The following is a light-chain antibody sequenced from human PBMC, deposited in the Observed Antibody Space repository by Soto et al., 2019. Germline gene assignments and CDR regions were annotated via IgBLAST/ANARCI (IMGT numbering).Light chain of an antibody. CDR3: QQHADWTLT. Sequence: EIVFTQSPGTLSLSPGERATLSCRASQSVSSSYLAWYQQKLGQAPRLIIYGASSRATGIPARFSGSGAGTEFTLTISSLEPEDFAVYYCQQHADWTLTFGGGTKVDIK. CDR2: GAS. V-gene: IGKV3-20*01. J-gene: IGKJ4*01. CDR1: QSVSSSY.